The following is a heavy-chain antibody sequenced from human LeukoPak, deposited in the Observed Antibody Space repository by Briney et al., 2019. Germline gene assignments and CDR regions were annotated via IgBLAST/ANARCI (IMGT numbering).Heavy chain of an antibody. V-gene: IGHV7-4-1*02. Sequence: GASVKVSCKASGYTFTNYAVNWVRQTPGQGLEWMGWINTNTGNPTYAQGFTGRFVFSLDTSVSAAYLQISSLEAEDTALYYCARGRDCSGGRCYSDYWGQGTLVTVSS. CDR1: GYTFTNYA. CDR3: ARGRDCSGGRCYSDY. CDR2: INTNTGNP. D-gene: IGHD2-15*01. J-gene: IGHJ4*02.